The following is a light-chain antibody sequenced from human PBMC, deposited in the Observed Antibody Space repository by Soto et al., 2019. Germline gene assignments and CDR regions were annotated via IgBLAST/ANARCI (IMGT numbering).Light chain of an antibody. V-gene: IGKV1-33*01. CDR2: DAS. J-gene: IGKJ4*01. Sequence: DIQMTQSPSSLSASVGDRVTITCQASQDISDYLNWYQQKQGKAPKLLIYDASNLEPGAPSRFSGGGFGTDFSFTISSLQAEDIGTYYCQQYDNVPLTFGGGTKLEIK. CDR1: QDISDY. CDR3: QQYDNVPLT.